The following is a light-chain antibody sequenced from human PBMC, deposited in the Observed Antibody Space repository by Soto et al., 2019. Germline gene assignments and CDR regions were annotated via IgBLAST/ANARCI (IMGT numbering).Light chain of an antibody. CDR1: QSISNW. J-gene: IGKJ3*01. CDR3: QHYNTYSWFT. CDR2: QAS. V-gene: IGKV1-5*03. Sequence: DIQMTQSPSTLSASVGDRVTITCRASQSISNWLAWYQQKPGKAPKLLIYQASSLESGVPSRFSGSGSGTEFTLTINSVQTDDFATYYCQHYNTYSWFTFGPGTKVDIK.